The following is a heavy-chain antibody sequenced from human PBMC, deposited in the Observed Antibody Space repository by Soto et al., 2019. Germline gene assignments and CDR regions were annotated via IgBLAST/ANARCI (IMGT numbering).Heavy chain of an antibody. J-gene: IGHJ4*02. CDR1: GFTFDDYA. CDR2: ISWNSGSI. D-gene: IGHD4-17*01. CDR3: AKGIYGDYDFDY. Sequence: PGGSLRLSCAASGFTFDDYAMHWVRQAPGKGLEWVSGISWNSGSIGYADSVKGRFTISRDNAKNSLYLQMNSLRAEDTALYYCAKGIYGDYDFDYWGQGTLVTVSS. V-gene: IGHV3-9*01.